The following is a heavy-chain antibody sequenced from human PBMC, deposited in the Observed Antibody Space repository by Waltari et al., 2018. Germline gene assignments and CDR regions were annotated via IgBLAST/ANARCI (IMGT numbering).Heavy chain of an antibody. CDR2: INPNSGGT. CDR3: ARVPIYRAAAGRGRFDP. Sequence: QVQLVQSGAEVKKPGASVKVSCKASGYTFTGYYQHWVRQAPGQGLEWMGWINPNSGGTNYAQKFQGRVTMTRDTSISTAYMELSRLRSDDTAVYYCARVPIYRAAAGRGRFDPWGQGTLVTVSS. CDR1: GYTFTGYY. D-gene: IGHD6-13*01. V-gene: IGHV1-2*02. J-gene: IGHJ5*02.